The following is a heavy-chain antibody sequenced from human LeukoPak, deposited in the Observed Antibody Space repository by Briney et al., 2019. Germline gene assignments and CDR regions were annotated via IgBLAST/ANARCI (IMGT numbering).Heavy chain of an antibody. CDR1: GGTFSSYA. D-gene: IGHD5-12*01. CDR3: ARSKYSGYDSDY. Sequence: SVKVSCKASGGTFSSYAISWVRQAPGQGLEWMGGIIPIFGTANYAQKFQGRVTITADESTSTAYMELSSLSSEDTAVYYCARSKYSGYDSDYWGQGTLVTVSS. J-gene: IGHJ4*02. CDR2: IIPIFGTA. V-gene: IGHV1-69*13.